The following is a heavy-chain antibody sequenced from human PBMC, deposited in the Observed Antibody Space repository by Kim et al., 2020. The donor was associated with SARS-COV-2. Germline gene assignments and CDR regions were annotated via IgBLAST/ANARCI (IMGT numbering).Heavy chain of an antibody. V-gene: IGHV3-13*01. CDR2: T. D-gene: IGHD6-13*01. J-gene: IGHJ4*02. Sequence: TYYPGSVKGRFTISRENAKNSLYLQMNSLRVGDTAVYYCARAGSSWSFDYWGQGTLVTVSS. CDR3: ARAGSSWSFDY.